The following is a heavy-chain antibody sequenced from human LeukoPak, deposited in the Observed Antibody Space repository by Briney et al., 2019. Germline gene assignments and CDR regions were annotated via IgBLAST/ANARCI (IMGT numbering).Heavy chain of an antibody. CDR3: AKDYNPLYGDHPDY. V-gene: IGHV3-43*02. J-gene: IGHJ4*02. CDR2: ISGDGGSA. D-gene: IGHD4-17*01. Sequence: GGSLTLSCAASGFNFHDYAMHWVRQAPGKGLEWVSLISGDGGSAYYADSMKGRFTISRDNSKDSLYLQMNSLRTEDTALYYCAKDYNPLYGDHPDYWGQGTLVTVSS. CDR1: GFNFHDYA.